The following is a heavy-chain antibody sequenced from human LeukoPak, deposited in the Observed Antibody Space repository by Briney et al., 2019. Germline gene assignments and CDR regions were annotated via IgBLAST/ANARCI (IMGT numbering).Heavy chain of an antibody. D-gene: IGHD6-19*01. Sequence: PSETLSLTCAVSVYSISSGYYWGWIRQPPGKGLEWIGSIHHSGSTHYNPSLKSRVTISVDKSKNQFSLKLSSVTVADTAVYYCARETGWYYFDYWGQGTLVTVSS. CDR2: IHHSGST. V-gene: IGHV4-38-2*02. CDR1: VYSISSGYY. CDR3: ARETGWYYFDY. J-gene: IGHJ4*02.